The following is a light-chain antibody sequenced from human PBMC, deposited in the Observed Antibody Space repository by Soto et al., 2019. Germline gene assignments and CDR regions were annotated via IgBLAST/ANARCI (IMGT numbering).Light chain of an antibody. V-gene: IGLV2-8*01. Sequence: QSALTQPPSASGSPGQSVTISCTGTSSDVGGYNYVSWYQQHPGKAPKLMIYEVSKRPSGVPDRFSGSKSGNTASLTVSGLQAADEADYYCSSYAGSNIYVFGTGTKLTVL. CDR2: EVS. CDR3: SSYAGSNIYV. CDR1: SSDVGGYNY. J-gene: IGLJ1*01.